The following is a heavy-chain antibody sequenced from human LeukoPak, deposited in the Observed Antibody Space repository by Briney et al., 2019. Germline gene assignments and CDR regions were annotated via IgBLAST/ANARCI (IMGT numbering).Heavy chain of an antibody. V-gene: IGHV4-59*08. Sequence: PSETLSLTCSVSGVSVRGSYWSWIRQPPGKGLEWLGEIYYSGTANYNPSLGSRVTISVDTSKNQLSLRLSSVTAADTAVYYCARHDVFAFDIWGQGTMVTVSS. CDR1: GVSVRGSY. CDR2: IYYSGTA. CDR3: ARHDVFAFDI. J-gene: IGHJ3*02. D-gene: IGHD3-16*01.